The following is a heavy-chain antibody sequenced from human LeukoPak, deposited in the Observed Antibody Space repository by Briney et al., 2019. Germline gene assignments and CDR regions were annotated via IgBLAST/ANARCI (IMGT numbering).Heavy chain of an antibody. Sequence: ASVKLSCKASGGTFSSYTISWVRQAPGQGLEWMGRIIPIRGITNYAQKFQGRVTITADKSTSTAYMELSSLRSEDTAVYYCARSGSGSYYKSGIFDYWGQGTLVTVSS. D-gene: IGHD3-10*01. V-gene: IGHV1-69*02. CDR2: IIPIRGIT. CDR3: ARSGSGSYYKSGIFDY. CDR1: GGTFSSYT. J-gene: IGHJ4*02.